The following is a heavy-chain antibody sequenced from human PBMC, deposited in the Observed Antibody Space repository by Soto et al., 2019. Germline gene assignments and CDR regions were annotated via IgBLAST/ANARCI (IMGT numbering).Heavy chain of an antibody. Sequence: GGSLRLSCAASGFTFSSYGMHWVRQAPGKGLEWVAVIWYDGSNKYYADSVKGRFTISRDNSKNTLYLQMNSLRAEDTAVYYCAKSVGSGSYFYYFDYWGQGTLVTVSS. J-gene: IGHJ4*02. CDR2: IWYDGSNK. D-gene: IGHD3-10*01. CDR1: GFTFSSYG. CDR3: AKSVGSGSYFYYFDY. V-gene: IGHV3-33*06.